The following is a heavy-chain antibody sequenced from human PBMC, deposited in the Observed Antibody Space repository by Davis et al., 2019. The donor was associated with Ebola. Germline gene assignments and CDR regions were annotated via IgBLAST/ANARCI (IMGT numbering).Heavy chain of an antibody. J-gene: IGHJ6*02. Sequence: GESLKISCAASGFTFSSYDMHWVRQATGKGLEWVSAIGTAGDTYYPGSVKGRFTISRENAKNSLYLQMNSLRAEDTAVYYCARDLIVVLPAAAYYYYGMDVWGQGTTVTVSS. CDR2: IGTAGDT. CDR3: ARDLIVVLPAAAYYYYGMDV. D-gene: IGHD2-2*01. V-gene: IGHV3-13*01. CDR1: GFTFSSYD.